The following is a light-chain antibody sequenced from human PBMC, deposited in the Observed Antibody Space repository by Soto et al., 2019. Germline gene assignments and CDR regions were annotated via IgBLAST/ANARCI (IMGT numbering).Light chain of an antibody. Sequence: DLQMTQSPSSLSASVGDRVTITCRASQSISRNLNWYQHKPGKAPKLLIYAASSLQNGVPSRFSGGGSGTEFTLSIISLQPEDFVTYFCQQSYTTASITFGQGTRLEIK. CDR1: QSISRN. CDR3: QQSYTTASIT. J-gene: IGKJ5*01. CDR2: AAS. V-gene: IGKV1-39*01.